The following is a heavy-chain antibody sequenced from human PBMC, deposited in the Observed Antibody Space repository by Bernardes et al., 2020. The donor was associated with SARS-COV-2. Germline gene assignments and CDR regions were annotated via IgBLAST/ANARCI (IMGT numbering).Heavy chain of an antibody. CDR3: MTEYLTGFDHSFDH. V-gene: IGHV3-15*04. Sequence: GGSLRLSCVGSGFTFSHAWMSWVRQSPGKGLECVGRIESSIDGGTTDYHESVKGRFTISRDDSQKTLFLQMDGLRIEDTGVYYCMTEYLTGFDHSFDHWAQGSLVTVSS. D-gene: IGHD3-9*01. CDR1: GFTFSHAW. J-gene: IGHJ4*02. CDR2: IESSIDGGTT.